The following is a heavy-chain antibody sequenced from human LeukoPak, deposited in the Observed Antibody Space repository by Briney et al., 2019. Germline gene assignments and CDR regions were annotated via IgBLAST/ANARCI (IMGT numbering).Heavy chain of an antibody. V-gene: IGHV1-18*01. D-gene: IGHD1-14*01. Sequence: GASVKVSCKASGYTFTSYAMNWVRQAPGQGLEWMGWISAYNGNTNYAQKLQGRVTMTTDTSTSTAYMELRSLRSDDTAVYYCARDRVLEYAGQKIDYWGQGTLVTVSS. CDR2: ISAYNGNT. J-gene: IGHJ4*02. CDR1: GYTFTSYA. CDR3: ARDRVLEYAGQKIDY.